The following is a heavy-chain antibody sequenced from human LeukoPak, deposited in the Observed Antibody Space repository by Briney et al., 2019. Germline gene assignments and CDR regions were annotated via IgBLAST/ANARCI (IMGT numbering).Heavy chain of an antibody. CDR1: GGSISSYY. D-gene: IGHD4-17*01. CDR3: ARDMRDYGDYRGPNNWFDP. V-gene: IGHV4-4*07. J-gene: IGHJ5*02. Sequence: MTSETLSLTCTVSGGSISSYYWSWIRQPPREGLGGIGGIFTSGSTNYNPSLKSRVTMSVDTSKNQFSLKPSSVTAADTAVYYCARDMRDYGDYRGPNNWFDPWGQGTLVTVSS. CDR2: IFTSGST.